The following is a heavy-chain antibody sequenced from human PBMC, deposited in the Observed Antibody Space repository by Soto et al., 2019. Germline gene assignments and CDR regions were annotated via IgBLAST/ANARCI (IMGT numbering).Heavy chain of an antibody. D-gene: IGHD6-13*01. CDR2: INHSGST. CDR1: GGSFSGYY. Sequence: SETLSLTCAVYGGSFSGYYWSWIRQPPGKGLEWIGEINHSGSTNYNPSLKSRVTISVDTSKNQFSLKLSSVTAADTAVYYCARPSLVNHFRYNWFDPWGQGTLVTVSS. CDR3: ARPSLVNHFRYNWFDP. V-gene: IGHV4-34*01. J-gene: IGHJ5*02.